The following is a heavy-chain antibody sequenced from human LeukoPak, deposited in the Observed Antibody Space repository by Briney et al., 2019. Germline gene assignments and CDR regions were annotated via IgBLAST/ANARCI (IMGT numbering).Heavy chain of an antibody. J-gene: IGHJ4*02. CDR3: ARNNDYGDYSIFDY. V-gene: IGHV3-21*01. Sequence: GGSLRLSCAAPGFTFSSYSMNWVRQAPGKGLEWVSSISSSSSYIYYADSVKGRFTISRDNAKNSLYLQMNSLRAEDTAVYYCARNNDYGDYSIFDYWGQGTLVTVSS. CDR1: GFTFSSYS. CDR2: ISSSSSYI. D-gene: IGHD4-17*01.